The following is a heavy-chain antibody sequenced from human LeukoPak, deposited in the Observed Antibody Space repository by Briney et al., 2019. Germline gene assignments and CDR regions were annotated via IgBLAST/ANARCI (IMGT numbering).Heavy chain of an antibody. V-gene: IGHV4-39*07. CDR3: ARDRRELHPIDY. CDR2: IYHSGST. D-gene: IGHD1-26*01. Sequence: SETLSLTCTVSGGSISSSSYYWGWIRQPPGKGLEWIGSIYHSGSTYYNPSLKSRVTISVDTSKNQFSLKLSSVTAADTAVYYCARDRRELHPIDYWGQGTLVTVSS. J-gene: IGHJ4*02. CDR1: GGSISSSSYY.